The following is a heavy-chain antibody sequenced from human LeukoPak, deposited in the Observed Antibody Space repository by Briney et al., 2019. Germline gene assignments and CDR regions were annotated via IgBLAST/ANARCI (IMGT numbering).Heavy chain of an antibody. CDR3: ARGLIAVAGMGGY. CDR2: ISYDGSNK. V-gene: IGHV3-30-3*01. J-gene: IGHJ4*02. CDR1: GFTFSSYA. Sequence: GRSLRLSCAASGFTFSSYAMPWVRQAPGKGLEWVAVISYDGSNKYYADSVKGRFTISRDNSKNTLYLQMNSLRAEDTAMYYCARGLIAVAGMGGYWGQGTLVTVSS. D-gene: IGHD6-19*01.